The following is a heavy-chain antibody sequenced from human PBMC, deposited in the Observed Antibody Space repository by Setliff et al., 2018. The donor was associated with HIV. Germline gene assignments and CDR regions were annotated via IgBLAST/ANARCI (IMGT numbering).Heavy chain of an antibody. J-gene: IGHJ4*02. Sequence: ASVKVSCKASGYTFSIYDINWVRQATGQGLQWMGWMSPKSGNTGYARKFQGRVSMTRNTSIGTAYMELSSLISEDTAVYYCARGRDGYKPEPFDSWGQGTLVTVSS. D-gene: IGHD5-12*01. CDR2: MSPKSGNT. CDR1: GYTFSIYD. V-gene: IGHV1-8*02. CDR3: ARGRDGYKPEPFDS.